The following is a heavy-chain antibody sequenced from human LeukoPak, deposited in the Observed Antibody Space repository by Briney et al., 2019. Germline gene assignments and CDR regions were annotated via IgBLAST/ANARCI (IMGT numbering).Heavy chain of an antibody. D-gene: IGHD2-2*01. J-gene: IGHJ6*02. CDR2: IYYSGAT. CDR3: ARDRIVVVPAAIRLSYYYYGMDV. CDR1: GDSISNGDYY. Sequence: PSETLSLTCTVSGDSISNGDYYWSWIRQHPEKGLECIGHIYYSGATYYNPSLKSRLTISVDTPKSQFSLKLSSVTAADTAVYYCARDRIVVVPAAIRLSYYYYGMDVWGQGTTVTVSS. V-gene: IGHV4-31*03.